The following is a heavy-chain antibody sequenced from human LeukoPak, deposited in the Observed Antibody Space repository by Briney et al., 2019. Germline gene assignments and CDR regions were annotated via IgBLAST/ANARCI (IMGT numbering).Heavy chain of an antibody. CDR2: IWYDGSNK. D-gene: IGHD1-26*01. CDR3: AAYSGSSPGGDY. J-gene: IGHJ4*02. Sequence: XHWVRQAXXXXLEWVAVIWYDGSNKYYADSVKGRFTISRDNSKNTLYLQMNSLRAEDTAVYYCAAYSGSSPGGDYWGQGTLVTVSS. V-gene: IGHV3-33*01.